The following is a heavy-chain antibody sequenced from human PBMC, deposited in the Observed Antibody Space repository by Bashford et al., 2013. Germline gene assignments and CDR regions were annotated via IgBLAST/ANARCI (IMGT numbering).Heavy chain of an antibody. J-gene: IGHJ5*02. CDR1: GYTLTELS. CDR2: SDPEDGEI. CDR3: ATLRFLNWFDP. D-gene: IGHD3-3*01. V-gene: IGHV1-24*01. Sequence: VASVKVSCKVSGYTLTELSMHWVRQAPGKGLEWMGGSDPEDGEIIYAQKFQGRVTMTEDTSTDTAFMELSSLRSEDTAVYYCATLRFLNWFDPWGQGTLVTVSS.